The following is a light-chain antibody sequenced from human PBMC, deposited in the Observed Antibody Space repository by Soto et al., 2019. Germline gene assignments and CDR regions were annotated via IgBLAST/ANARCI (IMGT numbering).Light chain of an antibody. CDR3: QSYGSSPQS. Sequence: DIVLAQSPGTLSLSPGERATLSCRASQSVGRNSLAWYQQKPEQAPSLLIYDTATRATDIPDRFSGSGSGTDFTLTISRLEPEDFAVYYCQSYGSSPQSFGGGTKVDIK. J-gene: IGKJ4*01. CDR2: DTA. V-gene: IGKV3-20*01. CDR1: QSVGRNS.